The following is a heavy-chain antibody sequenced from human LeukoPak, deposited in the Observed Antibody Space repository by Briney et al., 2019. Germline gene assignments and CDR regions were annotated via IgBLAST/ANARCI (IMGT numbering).Heavy chain of an antibody. J-gene: IGHJ3*01. D-gene: IGHD1-14*01. Sequence: GGSLRLSCAASGFTLNSYLMSWVRQAPGRGLEWVANIKKDGSEEDYTDSVKGRFTVSRDNAKNSLFLQMNSLRGEDTAVYYCARSNPNRNALDLWGQGTMVTISS. CDR2: IKKDGSEE. CDR1: GFTLNSYL. V-gene: IGHV3-7*01. CDR3: ARSNPNRNALDL.